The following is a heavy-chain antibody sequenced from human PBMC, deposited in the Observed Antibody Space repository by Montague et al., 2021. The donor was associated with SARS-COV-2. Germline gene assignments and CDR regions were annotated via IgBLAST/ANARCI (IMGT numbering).Heavy chain of an antibody. V-gene: IGHV4-39*02. J-gene: IGHJ3*01. CDR2: IYYTGNT. Sequence: SETLSLTCTVSGGSITNNIDYWAWIRQPPGKGLEWIGSIYYTGNTYYNPSLKSRVTISVVTSKNHFTLKLSSVTAAETAVYYCARLKRYFDSSGSPSAFDFWGQGTKVTVPA. D-gene: IGHD3-22*01. CDR3: ARLKRYFDSSGSPSAFDF. CDR1: GGSITNNIDY.